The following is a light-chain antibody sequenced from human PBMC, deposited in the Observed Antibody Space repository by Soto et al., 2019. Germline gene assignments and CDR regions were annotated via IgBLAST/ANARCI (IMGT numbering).Light chain of an antibody. CDR3: QQYNNWPLT. V-gene: IGKV3-20*01. Sequence: EIVLTQSPGILSLSPGERATLSCRATQSVTSSYFAWYQQKPGQAPRLLIYGVSSRATDIPDRFSGSGSGTDFTLTISRLEPEDFVVYYCQQYNNWPLTFGGGTTVEIK. J-gene: IGKJ4*01. CDR2: GVS. CDR1: QSVTSSY.